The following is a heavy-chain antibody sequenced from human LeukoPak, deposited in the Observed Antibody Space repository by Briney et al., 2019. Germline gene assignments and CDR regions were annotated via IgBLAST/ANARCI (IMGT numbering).Heavy chain of an antibody. J-gene: IGHJ4*02. CDR1: GFTVSSNY. CDR3: AKSGTRYCSGGNCYFDY. Sequence: GGSLRLSCAASGFTVSSNYMSWVRQAPGKGLEWVAVISYDEITKYYADSVKGRFAMSRDNSENTLYLQMNSLRPEDTAVYYCAKSGTRYCSGGNCYFDYWGQGTLVTVSS. D-gene: IGHD2-15*01. CDR2: ISYDEITK. V-gene: IGHV3-30*18.